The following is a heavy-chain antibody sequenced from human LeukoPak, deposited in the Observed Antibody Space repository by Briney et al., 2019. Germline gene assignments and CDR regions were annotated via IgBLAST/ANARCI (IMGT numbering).Heavy chain of an antibody. CDR1: GFTFSSYA. D-gene: IGHD2-2*01. CDR2: ISASGGST. Sequence: PGGSLRLSCAASGFTFSSYAMGSVRQAPGKGLELVSAISASGGSTYYADSVKGRFTISRDNSQNTLYLQVNSLRAEDTAVYYCAKGLVPAAIRVVDYWGQGTLVTVSS. V-gene: IGHV3-23*01. J-gene: IGHJ4*02. CDR3: AKGLVPAAIRVVDY.